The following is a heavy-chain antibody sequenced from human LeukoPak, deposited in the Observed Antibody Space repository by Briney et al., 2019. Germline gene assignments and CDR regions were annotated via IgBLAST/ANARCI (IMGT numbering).Heavy chain of an antibody. Sequence: PGGSLRLSCAASGFTFSSYAMSWVRQAPGKGLERVSAISGSGGSTYYADSVKGRFTISRDNSKNTLYLQMNSLRAEDTAVYYCAKDGRLTNYYYMDVWGKGTTVTVSS. CDR2: ISGSGGST. CDR3: AKDGRLTNYYYMDV. V-gene: IGHV3-23*01. J-gene: IGHJ6*03. CDR1: GFTFSSYA. D-gene: IGHD6-25*01.